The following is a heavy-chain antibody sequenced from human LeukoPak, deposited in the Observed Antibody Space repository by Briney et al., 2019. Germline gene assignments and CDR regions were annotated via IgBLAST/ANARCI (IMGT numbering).Heavy chain of an antibody. CDR1: GGSISSYY. V-gene: IGHV4-4*08. D-gene: IGHD6-19*01. CDR2: IYTSGST. CDR3: ARDQWLEYYFGY. J-gene: IGHJ4*02. Sequence: PSETLSLTCTVSGGSISSYYWSWVRQPPGKGLEWIGYIYTSGSTNYNPSLKSRVTMSVDTSKNQFSLKLSSVTAADTAVYYCARDQWLEYYFGYWGQGTLVTVSS.